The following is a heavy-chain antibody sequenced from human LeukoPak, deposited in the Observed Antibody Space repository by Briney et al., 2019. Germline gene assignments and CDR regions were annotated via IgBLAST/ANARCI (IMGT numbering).Heavy chain of an antibody. V-gene: IGHV4-34*01. CDR2: INHSGST. CDR1: GGSFSGYY. CDR3: ARGGGYSYGFGIVATPRPRAYYFDY. D-gene: IGHD5-12*01. J-gene: IGHJ4*02. Sequence: SETLSLTCAVYGGSFSGYYWSWMRQPPGKGLEWIGEINHSGSTNYNPSLKSLVTISVDTSKNQFSLKLSSVTAADTAVYYCARGGGYSYGFGIVATPRPRAYYFDYWGQGTLVTVSS.